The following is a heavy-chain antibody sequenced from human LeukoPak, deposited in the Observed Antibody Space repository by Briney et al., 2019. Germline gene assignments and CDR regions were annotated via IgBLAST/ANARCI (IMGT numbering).Heavy chain of an antibody. CDR1: GFTFSAYS. Sequence: GGSLRLSCAVSGFTFSAYSMNWVRQAPGKGLEWVSSITSGDFVYLADSLKGRFTISRDNAKSSLYLQMNSLRAEDTAVYYCARGGFNMVRGVIIPSNSYYYYMDIWGKGTTVTVSS. J-gene: IGHJ6*03. V-gene: IGHV3-21*01. D-gene: IGHD3-10*01. CDR2: ITSGDFV. CDR3: ARGGFNMVRGVIIPSNSYYYYMDI.